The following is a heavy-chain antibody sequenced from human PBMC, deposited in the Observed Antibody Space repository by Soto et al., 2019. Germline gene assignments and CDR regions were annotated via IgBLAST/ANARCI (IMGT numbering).Heavy chain of an antibody. Sequence: EVQLLESGGGLVQPGGSLRLSCAASGFTFSTYAMTWVRQAPGKGLEWVSAISGSGGTTYYADSVKGRFTISRDNSKNTLYLQMIGLGAEDTAVYYCAKHPGTSSTLYYYYGLDVWGQGTTVTVSS. CDR3: AKHPGTSSTLYYYYGLDV. CDR1: GFTFSTYA. D-gene: IGHD3-10*01. V-gene: IGHV3-23*01. CDR2: ISGSGGTT. J-gene: IGHJ6*02.